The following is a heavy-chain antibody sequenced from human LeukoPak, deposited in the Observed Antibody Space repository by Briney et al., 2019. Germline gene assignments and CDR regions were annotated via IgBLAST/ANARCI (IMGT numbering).Heavy chain of an antibody. V-gene: IGHV3-7*01. D-gene: IGHD3-3*01. J-gene: IGHJ4*02. CDR2: IKQDGSEK. CDR3: ARDPYDFWSGFDY. CDR1: GFTFSSYW. Sequence: QPGGSLRLSCAASGFTFSSYWMSWVRQAPGKGLEWVANIKQDGSEKYYVDSVKGRFTISRDNAKNSLHLQMNSLRAEDTAVYYCARDPYDFWSGFDYWGQGTLVTVSS.